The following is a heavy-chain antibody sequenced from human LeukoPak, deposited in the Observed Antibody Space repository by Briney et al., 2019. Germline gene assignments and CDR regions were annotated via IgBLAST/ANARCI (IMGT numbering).Heavy chain of an antibody. Sequence: SETLSLTCVVSGASLNTHYWSWIRPPPGKGLEWIGYMFDTVTTKDNQSLKSRFTLSANSTKNHFSLRLTSVTAANTAVYYCSTIKRGNIFGYFDFWGRGIPVTVSS. CDR2: MFDTVTT. CDR3: STIKRGNIFGYFDF. V-gene: IGHV4-59*11. D-gene: IGHD5-18*01. CDR1: GASLNTHY. J-gene: IGHJ4*02.